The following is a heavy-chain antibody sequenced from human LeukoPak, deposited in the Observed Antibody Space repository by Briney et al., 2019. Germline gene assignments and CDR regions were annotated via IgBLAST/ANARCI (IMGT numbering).Heavy chain of an antibody. CDR2: ISYDGSNK. CDR1: GFTFSSYG. Sequence: QPGRSLRLSCAASGFTFSSYGMHWVRQAPGKGLAWVAVISYDGSNKYYADSVKGRFTISRDNSKDTLYLQMNSLRAEDTAVYYCARDLVLLWFGARSDSFDYWGQGTLVTVSS. CDR3: ARDLVLLWFGARSDSFDY. V-gene: IGHV3-30*03. J-gene: IGHJ4*02. D-gene: IGHD3-10*01.